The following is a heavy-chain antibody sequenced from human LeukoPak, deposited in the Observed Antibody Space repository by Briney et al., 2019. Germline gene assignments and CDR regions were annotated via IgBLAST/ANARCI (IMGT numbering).Heavy chain of an antibody. V-gene: IGHV4-38-2*02. CDR2: IYHTEST. Sequence: SETLSLTCTVSGYSISSGYYWGWIRQPPGKGLEWIGSIYHTESTYYNPSLKSRVTFSVDTSENQFSLKLSSVTAADTAVYYCARVAVAGLPPDYWGQGTLVTVSS. J-gene: IGHJ4*02. CDR3: ARVAVAGLPPDY. D-gene: IGHD6-19*01. CDR1: GYSISSGYY.